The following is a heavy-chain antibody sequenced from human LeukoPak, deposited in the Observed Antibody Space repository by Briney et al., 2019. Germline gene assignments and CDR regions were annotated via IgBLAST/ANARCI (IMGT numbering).Heavy chain of an antibody. CDR2: IYYSGST. V-gene: IGHV4-39*01. CDR1: GGSISSSSYY. CDR3: ARQPYYDILTGFPRGFDP. D-gene: IGHD3-9*01. J-gene: IGHJ5*02. Sequence: SETLSLTCTVPGGSISSSSYYWGWIRQPPGKGLEWIGSIYYSGSTYYNPSLKSRVTISVDTSKNQFSLKLSSVTAADTAVYYCARQPYYDILTGFPRGFDPWGQGTLVTVSS.